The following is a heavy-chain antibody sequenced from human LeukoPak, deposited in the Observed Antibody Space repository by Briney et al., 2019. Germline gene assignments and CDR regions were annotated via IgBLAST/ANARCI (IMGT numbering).Heavy chain of an antibody. J-gene: IGHJ4*02. CDR3: ARTPSFDY. V-gene: IGHV1-46*01. CDR1: GYTFTSYY. CDR2: INPSGGST. Sequence: GASVKVSCKASGYTFTSYYMHWVRQAPGQGLEWMGIINPSGGSTSYAQKFQGRVTMTRDTSISTAYMELSRLRSDDTAVYYCARTPSFDYWGQGTLVTVSS.